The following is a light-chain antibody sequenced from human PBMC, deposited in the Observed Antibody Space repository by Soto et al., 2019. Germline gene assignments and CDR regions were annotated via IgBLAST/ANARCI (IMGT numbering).Light chain of an antibody. Sequence: QSVLTQPPSASGTPGQRVTISCSGSSSNIGSNYVYWYQQLPGTAPKLLIYRNNQRPSGVPDRFSGSTSGTSASLAISGLRSQDEAYYYCATWDDSRSVVFGGGTQRTVL. CDR3: ATWDDSRSVV. J-gene: IGLJ2*01. V-gene: IGLV1-47*01. CDR2: RNN. CDR1: SSNIGSNY.